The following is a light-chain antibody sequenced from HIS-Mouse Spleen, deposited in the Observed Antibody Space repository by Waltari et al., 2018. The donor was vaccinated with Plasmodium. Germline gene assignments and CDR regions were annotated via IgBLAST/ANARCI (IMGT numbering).Light chain of an antibody. V-gene: IGLV3-21*02. CDR1: NIGSKS. J-gene: IGLJ2*01. CDR2: DDS. Sequence: SYVLTQPPSVSVAPGQTARITCGGNNIGSKSVHWYQQKPGQAPVLVVYDDSDRPEGIPERFSGSNSGNTATLTISRVEAGDEADYYCQVWDSSSDHPVFGGGTKLTVL. CDR3: QVWDSSSDHPV.